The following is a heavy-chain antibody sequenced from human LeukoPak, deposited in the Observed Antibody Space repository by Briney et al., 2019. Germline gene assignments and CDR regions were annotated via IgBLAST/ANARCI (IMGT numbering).Heavy chain of an antibody. J-gene: IGHJ6*03. D-gene: IGHD3-3*01. CDR3: ASNPYPYDFWSGAHYYYYYYMDV. CDR2: ISSSSSYI. V-gene: IGHV3-21*01. CDR1: GFTFSSYS. Sequence: PGGSLRLSCAASGFTFSSYSMNWVRQAPGKGLEWVSSISSSSSYIYYADSVKGRFTISRDNAKNSLYLQMNSLRAEDTAVYYCASNPYPYDFWSGAHYYYYYYMDVWGKGTTVTVSS.